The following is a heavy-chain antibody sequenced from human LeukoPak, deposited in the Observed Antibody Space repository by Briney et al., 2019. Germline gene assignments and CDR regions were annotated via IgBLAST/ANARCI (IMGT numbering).Heavy chain of an antibody. D-gene: IGHD2-2*01. CDR2: IKPDTGDT. Sequence: ASVKVSCKASGYTFTDYFIHWVRQAPGHGLEWMGWIKPDTGDTSYAQKFQGRLTTARDTSIRTAYMELTRLRSDGTAIYFCAREQHCGSTSCPQDVWGQGTLVTVSS. CDR3: AREQHCGSTSCPQDV. V-gene: IGHV1-2*02. J-gene: IGHJ4*02. CDR1: GYTFTDYF.